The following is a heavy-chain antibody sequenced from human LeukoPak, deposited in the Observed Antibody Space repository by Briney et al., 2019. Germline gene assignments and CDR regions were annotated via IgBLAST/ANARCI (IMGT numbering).Heavy chain of an antibody. CDR2: ISYDGSNK. CDR3: AKDFTMIVVVKNGDAFDI. D-gene: IGHD3-22*01. J-gene: IGHJ3*02. CDR1: GFTFSSYG. Sequence: PGGSLGLSCAASGFTFSSYGMHWVRQAPGKGLEWVAVISYDGSNKYYADSVKGRFTISRDNSKNTLYQQMNSLRAEDTAVYYCAKDFTMIVVVKNGDAFDIWGQGTMVTVSS. V-gene: IGHV3-30*18.